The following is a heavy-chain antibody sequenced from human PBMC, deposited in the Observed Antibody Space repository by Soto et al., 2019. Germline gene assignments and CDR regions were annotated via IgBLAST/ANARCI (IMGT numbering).Heavy chain of an antibody. Sequence: ASVKVSCKASGYTFISFGLIWVRQAPGQGLQWMGWISPYNGNTDYGQKFQGRVTMTTDTSSSTAYMELRSLRSDDTAIYYCARPLDHYYYGMDVWGRGTTVTVSS. V-gene: IGHV1-18*01. CDR1: GYTFISFG. J-gene: IGHJ6*02. CDR2: ISPYNGNT. CDR3: ARPLDHYYYGMDV.